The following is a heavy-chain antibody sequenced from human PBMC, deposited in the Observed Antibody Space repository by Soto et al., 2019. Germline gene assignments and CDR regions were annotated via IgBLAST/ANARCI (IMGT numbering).Heavy chain of an antibody. CDR1: GGSISSYY. V-gene: IGHV4-59*12. CDR3: ARGFAGHNDYFDY. Sequence: PSETLSLTCTVSGGSISSYYWSWIRQPPGKGLEWIGYIYHPGSTNYDPSLKSRVTISLDKSKNQFSLNLSSVTAADTAVYYCARGFAGHNDYFDYWGRGTLVTVSS. CDR2: IYHPGST. J-gene: IGHJ4*02. D-gene: IGHD1-1*01.